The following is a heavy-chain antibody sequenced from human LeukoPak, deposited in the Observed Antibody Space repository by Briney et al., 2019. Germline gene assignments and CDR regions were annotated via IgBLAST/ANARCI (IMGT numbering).Heavy chain of an antibody. CDR3: ARGGAYGSGSYYNWGYYYYMDV. Sequence: GSSVKVSCKASGGTFSSYAISWVRQAPGQGLEWMGVIIPIFGTANYAQKFQGRVTITTDESTSTSYMELSSLRSEDTAVYYCARGGAYGSGSYYNWGYYYYMDVWGKGTTVTVSS. V-gene: IGHV1-69*05. CDR1: GGTFSSYA. CDR2: IIPIFGTA. D-gene: IGHD3-10*01. J-gene: IGHJ6*03.